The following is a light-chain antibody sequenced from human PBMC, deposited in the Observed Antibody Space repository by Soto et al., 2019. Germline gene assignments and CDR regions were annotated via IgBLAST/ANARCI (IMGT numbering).Light chain of an antibody. J-gene: IGKJ5*01. CDR3: QQRRSWPPTIT. Sequence: DIQMTQSPSSLSASIGDRVTITCQASQDISHFLNWFQQKPGKAPKLLIYDASNLETGVPSRFSGSGSGTDFTFTISSLEPEDFAVYYCQQRRSWPPTITFGQGTRLDIK. CDR1: QDISHF. V-gene: IGKV1-33*01. CDR2: DAS.